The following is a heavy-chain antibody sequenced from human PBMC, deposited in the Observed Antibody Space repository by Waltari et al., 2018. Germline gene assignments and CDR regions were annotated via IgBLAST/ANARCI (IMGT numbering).Heavy chain of an antibody. CDR2: IRSKAYGGTT. D-gene: IGHD2-15*01. CDR1: GFTFGDYA. CDR3: SGGVADYYYYGMDV. J-gene: IGHJ6*02. V-gene: IGHV3-49*03. Sequence: VQLVESGGGLVQPGRSLRLSCTASGFTFGDYAMIWFRQAPGKGLEWVGFIRSKAYGGTTEYAASVKGRFTISRDDYKSIAYLQMNSLKTEDTAVYYCSGGVADYYYYGMDVWGQGTTVTVSS.